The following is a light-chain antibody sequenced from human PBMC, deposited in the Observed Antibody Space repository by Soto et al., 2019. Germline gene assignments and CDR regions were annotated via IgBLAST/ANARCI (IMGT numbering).Light chain of an antibody. CDR2: SNN. Sequence: QSVLTQPPSASGTPGQRVTISCSGSSSNIGSNTVNWYQQLPGTAPKLLIYSNNQRPSGVPDRFSGSKSGTSASLAISGLQSEDEADYYCAAWGDSLNGPVFCGGTKVTVL. J-gene: IGLJ2*01. CDR3: AAWGDSLNGPV. CDR1: SSNIGSNT. V-gene: IGLV1-44*01.